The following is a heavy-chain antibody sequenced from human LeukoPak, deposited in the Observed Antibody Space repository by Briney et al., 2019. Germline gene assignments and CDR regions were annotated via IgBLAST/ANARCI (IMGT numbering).Heavy chain of an antibody. CDR1: GGTFSSYA. Sequence: SVKVSCKASGGTFSSYAISWVRQAPGQGLEWMGGIIPIFGTANYAQKFQGRVTITADESTSTAYMELSSLRSEDTAVYYCARDRIRGAHYYYYMDVWGKGTTVTISS. D-gene: IGHD3-10*01. V-gene: IGHV1-69*13. CDR3: ARDRIRGAHYYYYMDV. CDR2: IIPIFGTA. J-gene: IGHJ6*03.